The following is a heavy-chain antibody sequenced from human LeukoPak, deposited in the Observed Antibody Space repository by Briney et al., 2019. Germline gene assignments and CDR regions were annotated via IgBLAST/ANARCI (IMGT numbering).Heavy chain of an antibody. CDR2: INQDGTAK. Sequence: PGGSLRLSCAASGFTLSNYWTNWVRQAPGKGLEWVANINQDGTAKSYVDSVKGRFTIARDNAKSSVYLQMNSLRAEDTAMYYCARGTSVPGTDYWGQGTLVTVSS. CDR3: ARGTSVPGTDY. V-gene: IGHV3-7*01. CDR1: GFTLSNYW. D-gene: IGHD1-1*01. J-gene: IGHJ4*02.